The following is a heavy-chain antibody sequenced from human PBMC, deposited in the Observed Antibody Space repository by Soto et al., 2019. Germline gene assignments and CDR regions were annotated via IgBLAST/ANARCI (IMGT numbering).Heavy chain of an antibody. D-gene: IGHD1-1*01. CDR1: GFTFSSYW. Sequence: EVQLVESGGGLVQPGGSLRLSCAASGFTFSSYWMTWVRQAPGKGLEWVANINEDGSETYYTDSVKGRFTISRDNAKNSLYLQMNSRRAEDTAVFYCSRGDNPEYWGQGTLVTVSS. V-gene: IGHV3-7*01. J-gene: IGHJ4*02. CDR3: SRGDNPEY. CDR2: INEDGSET.